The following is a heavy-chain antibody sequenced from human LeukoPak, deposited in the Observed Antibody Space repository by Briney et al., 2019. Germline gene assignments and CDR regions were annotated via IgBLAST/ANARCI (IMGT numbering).Heavy chain of an antibody. CDR1: GSSFNSYY. J-gene: IGHJ4*02. D-gene: IGHD4-17*01. Sequence: SETLSVTCSVSGSSFNSYYWSWIRQPAGKGLEWIGRIHTSGSAEYSPSLQSRVTISVDMSKKEFSLKLTSVTAADTAVYYCARDIIYLIDEDYGWGQGTLVTVSS. CDR2: IHTSGSA. CDR3: ARDIIYLIDEDYG. V-gene: IGHV4-4*07.